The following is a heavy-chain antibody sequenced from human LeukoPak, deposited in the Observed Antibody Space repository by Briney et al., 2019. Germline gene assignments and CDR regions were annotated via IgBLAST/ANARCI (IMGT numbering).Heavy chain of an antibody. V-gene: IGHV3-53*05. J-gene: IGHJ4*02. Sequence: GGSLRLSCAASGFTVSSSYMSWVRQAPGKGLEFLAVLYSGGDRYYGDPVKGRFTISKDNSKNMLYLQMDSLRAEDTAVYYCAKDPARKQLDPGYFDYWGQGTLVTVSS. CDR2: LYSGGDR. CDR3: AKDPARKQLDPGYFDY. D-gene: IGHD6-13*01. CDR1: GFTVSSSY.